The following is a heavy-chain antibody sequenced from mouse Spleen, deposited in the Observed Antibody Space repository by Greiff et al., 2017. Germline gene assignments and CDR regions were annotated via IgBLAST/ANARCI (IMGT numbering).Heavy chain of an antibody. CDR1: GFTFSSYA. D-gene: IGHD2-2*01. CDR2: ISDGGSYT. CDR3: ARDRDYGYDGYAMDY. J-gene: IGHJ4*01. V-gene: IGHV5-4*01. Sequence: EVKLVESGGGLVKPGGSLKLSCAASGFTFSSYAMSWVRQTPEKRLEWVATISDGGSYTYYPDNVKGRFTISRDNAKNNLYLQMSHLKSEDTAMYYCARDRDYGYDGYAMDYWGQGTSVTVSS.